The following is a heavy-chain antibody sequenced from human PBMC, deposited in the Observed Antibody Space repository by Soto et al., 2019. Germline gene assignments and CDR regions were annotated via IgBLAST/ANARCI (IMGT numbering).Heavy chain of an antibody. V-gene: IGHV1-69*01. CDR3: ARGPDYGDYATYFDY. Sequence: QVQLVQSGAEVKKPGSSVKVSCKASGGTFSSYAITWVRQAPGQGLEWMGGIIPIFGTANYAQKFQGRVTIIADESTSTAYMELSSLRSEDTAVHYCARGPDYGDYATYFDYWGQGTLVTVSS. CDR1: GGTFSSYA. CDR2: IIPIFGTA. J-gene: IGHJ4*02. D-gene: IGHD4-17*01.